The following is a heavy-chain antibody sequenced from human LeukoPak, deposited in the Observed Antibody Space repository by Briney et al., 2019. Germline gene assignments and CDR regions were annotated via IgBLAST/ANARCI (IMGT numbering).Heavy chain of an antibody. J-gene: IGHJ4*02. Sequence: SETLSLTCTVSGASISDGIYYWSWIRQPAGKGLEWIGRIYPTGNTNYNPSLKSRVTISIDPSKNQFSLKLSSVTAADTAVYYCARHYREYYYDSSGPFDYWGQGTLVTVSS. CDR1: GASISDGIYY. CDR2: IYPTGNT. V-gene: IGHV4-61*02. D-gene: IGHD3-22*01. CDR3: ARHYREYYYDSSGPFDY.